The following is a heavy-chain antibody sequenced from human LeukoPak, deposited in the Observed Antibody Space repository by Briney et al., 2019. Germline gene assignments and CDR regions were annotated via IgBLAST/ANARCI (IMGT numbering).Heavy chain of an antibody. CDR1: GASISNYY. D-gene: IGHD2-15*01. Sequence: KPSETLSLTCTAAGASISNYYWRGIRQPAGKGLEWVGRIYTSGTTNYNPSLKSRVTMSVDTSKNKFSLKLSSVTAANTAVYYCARNIPGSGDGTPDYWGRGTLVTVSS. J-gene: IGHJ4*02. CDR3: ARNIPGSGDGTPDY. CDR2: IYTSGTT. V-gene: IGHV4-4*07.